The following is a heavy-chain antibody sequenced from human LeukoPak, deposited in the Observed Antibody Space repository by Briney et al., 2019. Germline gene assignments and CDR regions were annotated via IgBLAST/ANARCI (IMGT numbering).Heavy chain of an antibody. J-gene: IGHJ4*02. Sequence: GGSLRLSCSASGFIFSTYAMSWVRQAPGKGLEWVSGISNSGDSTYYADSVKGRFTISRDYTRKTVDLQMNSLRADDTAVYYCAKERCSAGSCRSTPDYWGQGTPVTVSS. CDR3: AKERCSAGSCRSTPDY. V-gene: IGHV3-23*01. CDR2: ISNSGDST. CDR1: GFIFSTYA. D-gene: IGHD2-15*01.